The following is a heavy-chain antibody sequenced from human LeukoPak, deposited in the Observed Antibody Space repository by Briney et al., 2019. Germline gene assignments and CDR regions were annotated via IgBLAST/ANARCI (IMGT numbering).Heavy chain of an antibody. CDR2: ISSSSSYI. J-gene: IGHJ3*02. Sequence: GGSLRLSCAASGFTFSSYSMNWVRQAPGKGLGWVSSISSSSSYIYYADSVKGRFTISRDNAKNSLYLQMNSLRAEDTAVYYCARLPKQQLVPDAFDIWGQGTMVTVSS. CDR3: ARLPKQQLVPDAFDI. CDR1: GFTFSSYS. V-gene: IGHV3-21*01. D-gene: IGHD6-13*01.